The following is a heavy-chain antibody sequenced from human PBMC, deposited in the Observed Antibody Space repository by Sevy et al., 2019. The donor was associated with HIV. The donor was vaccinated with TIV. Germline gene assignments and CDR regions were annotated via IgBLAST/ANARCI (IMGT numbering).Heavy chain of an antibody. Sequence: GGSLRLSCAVSGFNFHIYSMSWVRQAPGKGLEWVSTLSFGCGKINYADSVKGRFIISRDDSKNTLYLQMNSLRADDTAVYFCAREGCTRPLDYWGQGTLVTVSS. CDR2: LSFGCGKI. CDR3: AREGCTRPLDY. CDR1: GFNFHIYS. J-gene: IGHJ4*02. V-gene: IGHV3-23*01. D-gene: IGHD2-8*01.